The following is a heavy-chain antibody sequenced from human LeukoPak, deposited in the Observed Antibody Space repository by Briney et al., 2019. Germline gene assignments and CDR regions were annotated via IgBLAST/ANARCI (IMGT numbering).Heavy chain of an antibody. Sequence: SGGSLRLSCAASGFTFSSYAMHWVRQAPGKGLEWVAVISYDGSNKYYADSVKGRFTISRDNSKNTLYLQMNSLRAEDTAVYYCASYYDILTGHAGYFDYWGQGTLVTVSS. CDR1: GFTFSSYA. CDR3: ASYYDILTGHAGYFDY. D-gene: IGHD3-9*01. J-gene: IGHJ4*02. CDR2: ISYDGSNK. V-gene: IGHV3-30*14.